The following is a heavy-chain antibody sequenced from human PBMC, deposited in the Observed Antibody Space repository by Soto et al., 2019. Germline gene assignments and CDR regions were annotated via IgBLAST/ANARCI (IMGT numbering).Heavy chain of an antibody. CDR3: AREGYYYGMDV. CDR1: GFTFSSYA. CDR2: ISYDGSNK. Sequence: QVQLVESGGGVVQPGRSLRLSCAASGFTFSSYAMHWVRQAPGKGLEWVAVISYDGSNKYYADSVKGRFTISRDNSKNTLYLQMNSLRAXXXXXYYCAREGYYYGMDVWGQGTTVTVSS. J-gene: IGHJ6*02. V-gene: IGHV3-30-3*01.